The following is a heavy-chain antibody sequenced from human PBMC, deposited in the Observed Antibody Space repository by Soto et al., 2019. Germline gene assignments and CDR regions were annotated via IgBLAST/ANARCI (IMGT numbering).Heavy chain of an antibody. J-gene: IGHJ6*02. CDR2: IYYSGST. CDR3: ARDTMYYYGSGVEQFPLYYYGMDV. Sequence: KASETLSLTCTVSGGSISSGDYYWSWIRQPPGKGLEWIGYIYYSGSTYYNPSLKSRVTISVDTSKNQFSLKLSSVTAADTAVYYCARDTMYYYGSGVEQFPLYYYGMDVWGQGTTVTVSS. CDR1: GGSISSGDYY. D-gene: IGHD3-10*01. V-gene: IGHV4-30-4*01.